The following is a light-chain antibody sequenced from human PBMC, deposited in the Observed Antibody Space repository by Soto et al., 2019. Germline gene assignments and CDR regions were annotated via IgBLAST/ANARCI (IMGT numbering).Light chain of an antibody. CDR1: QSVSSSY. J-gene: IGKJ3*01. Sequence: EIVLTQSPGTLSLSPGERATLSCRASQSVSSSYLAWYQQKPGQAPRLLIYGASSRATGIPDRFSGSGAGTDFTLTISRREPEDFAVYYCQQDGSSPRLTFGPGTKVYIK. CDR3: QQDGSSPRLT. V-gene: IGKV3-20*01. CDR2: GAS.